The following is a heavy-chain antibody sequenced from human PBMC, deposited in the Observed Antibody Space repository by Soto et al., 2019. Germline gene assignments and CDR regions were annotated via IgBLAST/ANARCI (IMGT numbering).Heavy chain of an antibody. J-gene: IGHJ6*02. V-gene: IGHV1-69*11. CDR2: IIPILDTA. Sequence: QVQLVQSGAEVKKPGSSVKVSCKASGGTFSSYAISWVRQAPGQGLEWMGGIIPILDTADYAQKFQGRVTITADESTNTAYMELGSLRSEDTAVYYCAGHSSGVPGYYYGMDVWGQGTTVTVSS. CDR3: AGHSSGVPGYYYGMDV. D-gene: IGHD3-22*01. CDR1: GGTFSSYA.